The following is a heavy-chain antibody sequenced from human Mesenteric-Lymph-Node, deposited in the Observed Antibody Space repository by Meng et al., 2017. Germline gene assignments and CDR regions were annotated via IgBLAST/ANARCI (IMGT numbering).Heavy chain of an antibody. V-gene: IGHV1-18*01. CDR3: AVTSGTFD. CDR1: GYSFTSFG. D-gene: IGHD1-1*01. J-gene: IGHJ1*01. CDR2: VSPYNGNT. Sequence: ASVKVSCKASGYSFTSFGLNWVRQAPGQGLEWMGWVSPYNGNTKYAQKFQGRVSMTTDTSTSTAYLELTSLTSDDTAVYYCAVTSGTFDWGQGTLVTVSS.